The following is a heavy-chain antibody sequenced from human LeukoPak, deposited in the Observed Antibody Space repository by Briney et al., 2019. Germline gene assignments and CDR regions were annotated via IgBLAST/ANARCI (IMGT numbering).Heavy chain of an antibody. V-gene: IGHV1-69*04. Sequence: ASVKVSCKASGGTFSSYAISWVRQAPGQGPEWMGRIIPVLGIANYAQKFQGRVTITADKSTSTAYMELSSLRSEDTAVYYCAREPDDYGAFDIWGQGTMVTVSS. J-gene: IGHJ3*02. D-gene: IGHD4/OR15-4a*01. CDR1: GGTFSSYA. CDR2: IIPVLGIA. CDR3: AREPDDYGAFDI.